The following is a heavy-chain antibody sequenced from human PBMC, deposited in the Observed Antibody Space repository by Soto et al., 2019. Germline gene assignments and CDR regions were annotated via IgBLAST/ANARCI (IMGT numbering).Heavy chain of an antibody. V-gene: IGHV3-11*01. J-gene: IGHJ3*02. D-gene: IGHD6-25*01. Sequence: GGSLRLSCAASGFTFSDYYMSWIRQAPGKGLEWVSYISSASSTIYYADSVRGRFTISRDNAKNSLYLQINSLRAEDTAVYYCASKQRLFGYGFDIWGQGTMVTVSS. CDR2: ISSASSTI. CDR1: GFTFSDYY. CDR3: ASKQRLFGYGFDI.